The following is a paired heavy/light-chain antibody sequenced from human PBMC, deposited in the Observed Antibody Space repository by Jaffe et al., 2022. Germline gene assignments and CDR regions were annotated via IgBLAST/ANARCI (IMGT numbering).Light chain of an antibody. J-gene: IGKJ2*01. Sequence: EIVLTQSPGTLSLSPGERATLSCRASQSVSSNYLAWYQQKPGQAPRLLIYGASSRATGFPDRFSASGSGTDFTLTISRLEPEDFAVYYCQHYGSSLYTFGQGTNLEIK. V-gene: IGKV3-20*01. CDR1: QSVSSNY. CDR3: QHYGSSLYT. CDR2: GAS.
Heavy chain of an antibody. CDR1: DYSISTDYH. CDR3: AGVDCSTISCYEAFDY. J-gene: IGHJ4*02. D-gene: IGHD2-2*01. CDR2: IYHSGTT. Sequence: QVQLQESGPGLVKPSETLSLTCAVSDYSISTDYHWGWIRQPPGKGLEWIGTIYHSGTTYYNPSLKSRVTISLDTSKNQFSLKLTSVTAADTAVYYCAGVDCSTISCYEAFDYWGQGTLVTVSS. V-gene: IGHV4-38-2*01.